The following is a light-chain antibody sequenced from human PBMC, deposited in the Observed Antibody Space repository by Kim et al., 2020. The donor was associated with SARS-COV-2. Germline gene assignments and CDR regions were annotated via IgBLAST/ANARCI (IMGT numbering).Light chain of an antibody. CDR2: LGS. J-gene: IGKJ2*01. Sequence: EPASISCRVSQGLLHSNGYNYLDWYLQKPGQSPQLLIYLGSNRASGVPDRFSGSASGTDFTLKISRVEAEDVGIYYCMQALQTPPTFGQGTKLEIK. V-gene: IGKV2-28*01. CDR1: QGLLHSNGYNY. CDR3: MQALQTPPT.